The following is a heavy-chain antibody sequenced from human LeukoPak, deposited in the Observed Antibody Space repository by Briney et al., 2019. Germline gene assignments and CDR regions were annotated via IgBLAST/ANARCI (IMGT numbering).Heavy chain of an antibody. CDR3: ATFWSGYYRSYYYYMDV. CDR1: GGTFSSYA. D-gene: IGHD3-3*01. J-gene: IGHJ6*03. Sequence: EASVKVSCKASGGTFSSYAISWVRQAPGQGLEWMGGIIPIFGTANYAQKSQGRVTITADESTSTAYMELSSLRSEDTAVYYCATFWSGYYRSYYYYMDVWGKGTTVTVSS. CDR2: IIPIFGTA. V-gene: IGHV1-69*13.